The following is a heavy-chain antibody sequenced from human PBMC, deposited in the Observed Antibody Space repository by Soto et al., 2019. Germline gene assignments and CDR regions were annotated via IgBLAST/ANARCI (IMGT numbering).Heavy chain of an antibody. V-gene: IGHV3-13*05. CDR3: ARGSFGAGSFRAYMDV. Sequence: EVQLVESGGDLVQPGGSLRLSCAASGFTFSSYDMHWVRQAAGKGLEWVSAIGTAGDPYYTDSAKGRFTISRENALNSLFLQMNSLRAGDTAVYYCARGSFGAGSFRAYMDVWGRGTTVTVSS. CDR2: IGTAGDP. CDR1: GFTFSSYD. J-gene: IGHJ6*03. D-gene: IGHD3-10*01.